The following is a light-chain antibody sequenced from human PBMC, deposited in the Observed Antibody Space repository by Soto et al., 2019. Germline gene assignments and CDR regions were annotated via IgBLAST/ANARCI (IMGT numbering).Light chain of an antibody. V-gene: IGKV3-11*01. Sequence: EILLTQSPGTLSLSPGERATLSCRASQSVSSYLAWYQQIPGQAPRLLIYDASTRATGIPARLSGSGSGTDFTLTISRLEPEDFAVYYCQQYDYLWTFGQGTKVDIK. J-gene: IGKJ1*01. CDR2: DAS. CDR1: QSVSSY. CDR3: QQYDYLWT.